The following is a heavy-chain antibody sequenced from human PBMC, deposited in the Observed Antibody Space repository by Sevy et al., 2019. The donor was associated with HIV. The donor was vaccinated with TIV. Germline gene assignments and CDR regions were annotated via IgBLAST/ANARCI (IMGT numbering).Heavy chain of an antibody. CDR2: IISRSSTI. J-gene: IGHJ4*02. D-gene: IGHD3-3*01. V-gene: IGHV3-48*01. Sequence: GESLKISCAASGFTFSSYSMNWVRQAPGKGLEWVSNIISRSSTIYYADSVKGRFTISRDNAKNSLYLQMNSLRAEDTAVYYCARDFWSGFFDYWGQGTLVTVSS. CDR3: ARDFWSGFFDY. CDR1: GFTFSSYS.